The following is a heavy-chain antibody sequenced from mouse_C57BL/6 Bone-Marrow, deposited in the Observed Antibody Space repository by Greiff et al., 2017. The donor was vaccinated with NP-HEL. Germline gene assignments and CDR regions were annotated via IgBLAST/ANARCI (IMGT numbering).Heavy chain of an antibody. CDR2: ISSGSSTI. Sequence: DVKLQESGGGLVKPGGSLKLSCAASGFTFSDYGMHWVRQAPEKGLEWVAYISSGSSTIYYADTVKGRFTISRDNAKNTLFLQMTSLRSEDTAMYYCARGGLRPLYYAMDYWGQGTSVTVSS. J-gene: IGHJ4*01. D-gene: IGHD2-4*01. CDR3: ARGGLRPLYYAMDY. CDR1: GFTFSDYG. V-gene: IGHV5-17*01.